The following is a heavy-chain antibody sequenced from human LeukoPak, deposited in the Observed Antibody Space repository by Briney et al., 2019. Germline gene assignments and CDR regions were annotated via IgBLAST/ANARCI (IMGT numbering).Heavy chain of an antibody. CDR2: IYHSGST. V-gene: IGHV4-4*02. J-gene: IGHJ4*02. CDR3: ASGMTTVTTGFDY. Sequence: SGTLSLTCAVSGGSISSSNWWSWVRQPPGKGLEWIGEIYHSGSTNYNPSLKSRVTISVDKSKNQFSLKLSSVTAADTAVYYCASGMTTVTTGFDYWGQGTLVTVSS. D-gene: IGHD4-17*01. CDR1: GGSISSSNW.